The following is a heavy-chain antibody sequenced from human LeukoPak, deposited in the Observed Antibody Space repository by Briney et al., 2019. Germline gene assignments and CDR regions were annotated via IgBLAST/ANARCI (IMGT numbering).Heavy chain of an antibody. CDR3: AKGQQLVPATAFDY. J-gene: IGHJ4*02. CDR2: ISGSGGST. Sequence: PGGSLRLSCAASGFTFSSYAMSWVRQAPGKGLEWVSAISGSGGSTYYADSVKGRFTIPRDNSKNTLYLQMNSLRAEDTAVYYCAKGQQLVPATAFDYWGQGTLVTVSS. CDR1: GFTFSSYA. D-gene: IGHD6-13*01. V-gene: IGHV3-23*01.